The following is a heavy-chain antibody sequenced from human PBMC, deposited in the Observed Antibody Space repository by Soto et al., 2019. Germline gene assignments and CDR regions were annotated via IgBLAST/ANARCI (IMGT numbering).Heavy chain of an antibody. Sequence: GGSLRLSCAASGFTFSTYAMSWVRQAPGKGLEWVSAISGSGGSTYYADSVKGRFTISRDNSKNTLYLQMNSLRAEDTAVYYCAKGAAVAGSTYCDYWGQGTLVTASS. CDR1: GFTFSTYA. D-gene: IGHD6-19*01. CDR2: ISGSGGST. V-gene: IGHV3-23*01. CDR3: AKGAAVAGSTYCDY. J-gene: IGHJ4*02.